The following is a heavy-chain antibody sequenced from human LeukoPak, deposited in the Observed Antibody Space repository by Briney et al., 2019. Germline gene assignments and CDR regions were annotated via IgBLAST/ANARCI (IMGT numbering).Heavy chain of an antibody. J-gene: IGHJ6*03. D-gene: IGHD1-26*01. V-gene: IGHV1-18*01. CDR3: ARGLVGATFGYYYCMDV. CDR1: GYTFTSYG. Sequence: ASVKVSCKASGYTFTSYGISWVRQAPGQGLEWMGWISAYNGNTNYAQKLQGRVTMTTDTSTSTAYMELRSLRSDDTAVYYCARGLVGATFGYYYCMDVWGKGTTVTVSS. CDR2: ISAYNGNT.